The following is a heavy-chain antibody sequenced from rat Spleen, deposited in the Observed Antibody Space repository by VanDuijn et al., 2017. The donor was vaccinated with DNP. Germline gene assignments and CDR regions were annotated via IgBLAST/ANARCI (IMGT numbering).Heavy chain of an antibody. CDR2: ISSDVINT. D-gene: IGHD1-11*01. Sequence: EVQLVESGGGLVRPGRSLKLSCAASGFTFSNYHMAWVRQAPTKGLEWVASISSDVINTYYGNSVKGRFTISRDNAKRSLYLQMDSLRSEDTATYYCARRGTEGLDYWGQGVMVTVSS. V-gene: IGHV5-25*01. CDR3: ARRGTEGLDY. CDR1: GFTFSNYH. J-gene: IGHJ2*01.